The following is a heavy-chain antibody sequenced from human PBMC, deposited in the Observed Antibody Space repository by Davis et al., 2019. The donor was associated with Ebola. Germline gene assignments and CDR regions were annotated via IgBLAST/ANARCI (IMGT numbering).Heavy chain of an antibody. CDR3: VPGTWI. J-gene: IGHJ4*02. CDR1: GFTFKSFD. V-gene: IGHV3-21*01. CDR2: IKSDISYI. D-gene: IGHD5-18*01. Sequence: GESLKISCAASGFTFKSFDMNWVRQAPGGGLEWVASIKSDISYIHYAASVRGRFTVSRDNAQNSLYLQMNTLRVEDTAIYYCVPGTWIRGQGTLVTVSS.